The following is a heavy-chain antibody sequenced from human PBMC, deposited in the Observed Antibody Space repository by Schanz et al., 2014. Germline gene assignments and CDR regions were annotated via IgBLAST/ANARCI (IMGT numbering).Heavy chain of an antibody. J-gene: IGHJ6*02. CDR3: TTGGRRGYSHYFYGMDV. Sequence: EVQLVESGGGLVKPGGSLRLSCAASGFTFSNTWMSWVRQAPGKGLEWVGHIKRTSDGGTRDNAPLKGRFIVSRDDSKNTLYLQMNSLKTEDTAVYYCTTGGRRGYSHYFYGMDVWGQGTTVTVSS. D-gene: IGHD5-18*01. V-gene: IGHV3-15*01. CDR1: GFTFSNTW. CDR2: IKRTSDGGTR.